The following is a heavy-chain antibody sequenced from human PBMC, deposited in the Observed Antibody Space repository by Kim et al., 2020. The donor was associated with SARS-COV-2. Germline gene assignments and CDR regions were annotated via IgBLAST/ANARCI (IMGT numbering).Heavy chain of an antibody. J-gene: IGHJ6*01. CDR3: AKESGLGSSYAWTYYYYGIDV. Sequence: GGSLRLSCAASGFTFSNYGMHWVRQAPGKGLEWVADISYDGSSKYYADSVKGRFTISRDNSKNTLYLQMNSLRAEDTAVYYCAKESGLGSSYAWTYYYYGIDVWGQGTTVPVSS. CDR1: GFTFSNYG. V-gene: IGHV3-30*18. D-gene: IGHD3-10*01. CDR2: ISYDGSSK.